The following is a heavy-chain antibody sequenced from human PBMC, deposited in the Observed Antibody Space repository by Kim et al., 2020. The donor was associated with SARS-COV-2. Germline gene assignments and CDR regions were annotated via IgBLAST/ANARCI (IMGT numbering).Heavy chain of an antibody. CDR1: GFSFSNSA. Sequence: GGSLRLSCAASGFSFSNSAIHWVRQSPGEGLEWVASISSDGSNSFYTDSVKGRFTISRDNSQNTLYLQMNSLRPEDTALYYCSKDNTQSATSVLFFDYWGQGTLVTVSS. J-gene: IGHJ4*02. D-gene: IGHD2-21*01. CDR2: ISSDGSNS. V-gene: IGHV3-30-3*01. CDR3: SKDNTQSATSVLFFDY.